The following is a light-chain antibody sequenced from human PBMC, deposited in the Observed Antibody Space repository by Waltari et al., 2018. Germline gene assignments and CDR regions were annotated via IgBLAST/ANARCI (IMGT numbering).Light chain of an antibody. J-gene: IGKJ2*01. V-gene: IGKV3D-7*01. Sequence: EIVMTQSPATLSLSPGERATLSCRASQSVSSSYLSWYQQKPGQAPRLLRYGASTRATGIPARFSGSGSGTDFTLTISSLQPEDFAVYYCQQDYNLYTFGQGTKLEIK. CDR1: QSVSSSY. CDR3: QQDYNLYT. CDR2: GAS.